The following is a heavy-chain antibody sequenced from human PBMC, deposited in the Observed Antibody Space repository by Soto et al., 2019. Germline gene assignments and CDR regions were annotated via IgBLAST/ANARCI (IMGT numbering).Heavy chain of an antibody. CDR1: GYNFTDYY. CDR3: ARAVGRDGSSYYRGSYDY. Sequence: ASVKVSCKASGYNFTDYYIHWMRQAPGQGLEWMGWLNPDTGYADYTQKFQGWVTLTRDTSTSTAYMELNSLKSDDTAVYYCARAVGRDGSSYYRGSYDYWG. J-gene: IGHJ4*01. CDR2: LNPDTGYA. D-gene: IGHD3-22*01. V-gene: IGHV1-2*04.